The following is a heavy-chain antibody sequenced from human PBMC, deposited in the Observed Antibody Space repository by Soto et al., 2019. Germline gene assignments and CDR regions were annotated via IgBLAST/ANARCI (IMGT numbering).Heavy chain of an antibody. D-gene: IGHD2-21*02. CDR3: ASLGVGDWANYYYYYGMDV. CDR2: VTANGGST. Sequence: EVQLLESGGGFVQPGGSLRLSCAATGFTFSVYAMTWVRQAPGKGLEWVSAVTANGGSTYSADSVKVRFTISRDNSKNTPFLQTNSLRAEDTAVYYCASLGVGDWANYYYYYGMDVWGQGTTVTVSS. V-gene: IGHV3-23*01. CDR1: GFTFSVYA. J-gene: IGHJ6*02.